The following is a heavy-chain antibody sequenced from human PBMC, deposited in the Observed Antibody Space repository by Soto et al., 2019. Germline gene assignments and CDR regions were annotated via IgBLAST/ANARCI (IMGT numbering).Heavy chain of an antibody. CDR2: ISYSGYT. CDR3: ARGPTPSWSSYRFSYFDS. Sequence: SLTCTVSGASISSAAYFWSWIRQRPGEGLEWIGFISYSGYTYQSPSLKSRLLLSVDTSKNQFSLELSFVTAADTAVYYCARGPTPSWSSYRFSYFDSWGHGSLVTVSS. D-gene: IGHD3-3*01. CDR1: GASISSAAYF. J-gene: IGHJ4*01. V-gene: IGHV4-31*03.